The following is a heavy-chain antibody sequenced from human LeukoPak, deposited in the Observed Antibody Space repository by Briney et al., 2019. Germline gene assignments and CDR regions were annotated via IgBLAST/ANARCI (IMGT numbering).Heavy chain of an antibody. V-gene: IGHV3-23*01. D-gene: IGHD1-1*01. CDR1: GFTFSSYA. Sequence: PGGSLRLSCAASGFTFSSYAMSRVRQAPGKGLEWVSGFSGSGGSTYYADSVKGRFTISRDNSKNTLYLQMNSLRAEDRAVYYCAKGLAVGTSYFDYWGQGTLVTVSS. CDR3: AKGLAVGTSYFDY. J-gene: IGHJ4*02. CDR2: FSGSGGST.